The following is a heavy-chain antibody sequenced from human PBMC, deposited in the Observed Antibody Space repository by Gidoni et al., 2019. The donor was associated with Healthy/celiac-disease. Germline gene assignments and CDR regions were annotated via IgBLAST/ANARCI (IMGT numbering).Heavy chain of an antibody. Sequence: QVQLVESGGGLVKPGGSLRLACAASGFTFRDSYMSWIRQAPGKGLEWVSYISSSSSYTNYADSVKGRFTISRDNAKNSLYLQMNSLRAEDTAVYYCARDSQGSYYYYYYMDVWGKGTTVTVSS. V-gene: IGHV3-11*06. CDR1: GFTFRDSY. CDR3: ARDSQGSYYYYYYMDV. D-gene: IGHD1-26*01. J-gene: IGHJ6*03. CDR2: ISSSSSYT.